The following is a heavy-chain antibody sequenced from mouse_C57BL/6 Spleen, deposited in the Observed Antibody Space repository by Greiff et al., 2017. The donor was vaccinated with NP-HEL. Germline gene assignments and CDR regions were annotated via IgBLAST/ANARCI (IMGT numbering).Heavy chain of an antibody. CDR1: GYAFTNYL. CDR3: ARSLFITTVVAPDY. J-gene: IGHJ2*01. D-gene: IGHD1-1*01. V-gene: IGHV1-54*01. CDR2: INPGSGGT. Sequence: QVQLQQPGAELVRPGTSVKVSCKASGYAFTNYLIEWVKQRPGQGLEWIGVINPGSGGTNYNEKFKGKATLTADKSSSTAYMQLSSLTSEDSAVYFCARSLFITTVVAPDYWGQGTTLTVSS.